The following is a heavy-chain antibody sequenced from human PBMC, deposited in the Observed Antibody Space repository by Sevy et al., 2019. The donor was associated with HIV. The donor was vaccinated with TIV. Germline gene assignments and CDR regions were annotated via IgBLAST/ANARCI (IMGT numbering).Heavy chain of an antibody. CDR1: GFTFSGSA. D-gene: IGHD2-2*01. J-gene: IGHJ5*01. V-gene: IGHV3-73*01. Sequence: GGSPRLSCAVSGFTFSGSAMHWVRQASGKGLEWVGRIRSKANTYATAYAASVKGRFTISRDDSKNTAYLQMNSLKTEDTAVYYCTTSGTADIVVVTGFDSWGQGTLVTVSS. CDR3: TTSGTADIVVVTGFDS. CDR2: IRSKANTYAT.